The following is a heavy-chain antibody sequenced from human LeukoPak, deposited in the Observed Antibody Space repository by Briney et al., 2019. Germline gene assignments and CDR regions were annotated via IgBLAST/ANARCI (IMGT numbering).Heavy chain of an antibody. CDR1: GFTFSSYS. CDR3: ARHNWNDRDFYFDY. Sequence: GALRLSCEASGFTFSSYSMNWVRQAPGKGLEWISYISSNGRTIYYADSVKGRFTISRDNDKNSLYLQMNSLGAEDTALYYCARHNWNDRDFYFDYWGQGTLVTVSS. V-gene: IGHV3-48*01. CDR2: ISSNGRTI. J-gene: IGHJ4*02. D-gene: IGHD1-20*01.